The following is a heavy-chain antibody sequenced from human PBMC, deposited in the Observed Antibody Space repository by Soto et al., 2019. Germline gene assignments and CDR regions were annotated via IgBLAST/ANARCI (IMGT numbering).Heavy chain of an antibody. CDR2: ISNSGST. V-gene: IGHV4-39*01. CDR1: GGSISSSNYY. CDR3: ARRQAYNWFDP. J-gene: IGHJ5*02. Sequence: SETLSLTCIVSGGSISSSNYYWAWIRQPPGKGLEWIGSISNSGSTYYNPSLKSRVTISVDTSKNQFSLKLDSVTAADTAVYFCARRQAYNWFDPWGRGTLVTVSS.